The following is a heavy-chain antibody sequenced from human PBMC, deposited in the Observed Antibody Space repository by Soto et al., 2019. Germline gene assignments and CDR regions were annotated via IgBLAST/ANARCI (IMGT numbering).Heavy chain of an antibody. V-gene: IGHV4-59*01. CDR3: AGGFIGWYYYEY. CDR2: IYYCGST. Sequence: SETLSLTCTVAGGSISSYYWSWIRQPPGKGLEWSGYIYYCGSTDYSPSLKSRVTISVDTSKNQFSRKLSSVTAADPALYYCAGGFIGWYYYEYRGRLTLSAVAS. D-gene: IGHD6-19*01. CDR1: GGSISSYY. J-gene: IGHJ4*02.